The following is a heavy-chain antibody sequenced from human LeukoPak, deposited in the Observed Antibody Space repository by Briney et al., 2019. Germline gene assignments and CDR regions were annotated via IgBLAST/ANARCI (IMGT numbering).Heavy chain of an antibody. J-gene: IGHJ4*02. D-gene: IGHD3-3*01. V-gene: IGHV4-39*07. CDR1: GGSISSSSYY. CDR3: ARLPDFWSGYLDY. Sequence: PSETLSLTCTVSGGSISSSSYYRGWIRQPPGKGLEWIGSIYYSGSTYYNPSLKSRVTISVDTSKNQFSLKLSSVTAADTAVYYCARLPDFWSGYLDYWGQGTLVTVSS. CDR2: IYYSGST.